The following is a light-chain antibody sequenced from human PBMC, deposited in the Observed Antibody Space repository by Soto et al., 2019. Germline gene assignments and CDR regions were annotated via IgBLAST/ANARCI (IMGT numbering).Light chain of an antibody. CDR3: SLYTSSDTPYV. Sequence: QSALTQPASVSGSTGQSITISCTGASSDVGAYDYVSWYQQHPDKAPKLIIYVVSNRPSGVSNRFSGSKSGNTASLTISGLQAEDEADYYCSLYTSSDTPYVFGTGTKVTVL. CDR2: VVS. J-gene: IGLJ1*01. V-gene: IGLV2-14*01. CDR1: SSDVGAYDY.